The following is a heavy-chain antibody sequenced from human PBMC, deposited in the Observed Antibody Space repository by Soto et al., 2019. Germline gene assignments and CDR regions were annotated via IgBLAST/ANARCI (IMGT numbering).Heavy chain of an antibody. Sequence: QVRLVESGGGVVQPGRSLRLSCTASGFSFNSYAMYWFRQPPGKGLEWVAIISKDGMNKNYVDSVKGRVTVSRDNANYSLDLELNRLSGEDTAMYYCARDMYSSDYFVKWFEPWGQGTLVTVSS. CDR2: ISKDGMNK. V-gene: IGHV3-30*04. CDR3: ARDMYSSDYFVKWFEP. D-gene: IGHD6-19*01. J-gene: IGHJ5*02. CDR1: GFSFNSYA.